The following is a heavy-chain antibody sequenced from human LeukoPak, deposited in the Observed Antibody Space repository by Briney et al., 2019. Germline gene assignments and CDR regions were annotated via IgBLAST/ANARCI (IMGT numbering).Heavy chain of an antibody. Sequence: SETLSLTCTVSGGSIGSSPYYWVWIRQPPGKGLEWIGSMYYSGNTYYKPSLKNRVTISVDTSKNQFSLKLRSVAAADTAVYYCARHPSSSGLYYFDYWGQGTLVTVSS. CDR2: MYYSGNT. CDR3: ARHPSSSGLYYFDY. V-gene: IGHV4-39*01. CDR1: GGSIGSSPYY. J-gene: IGHJ4*02. D-gene: IGHD6-19*01.